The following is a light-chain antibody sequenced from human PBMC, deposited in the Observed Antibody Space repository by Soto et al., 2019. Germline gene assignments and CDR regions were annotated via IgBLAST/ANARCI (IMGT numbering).Light chain of an antibody. J-gene: IGKJ1*01. CDR3: LQHNSYPRT. CDR1: QSIDSS. CDR2: EAS. Sequence: DIQMTQSPSTLSASVGDRVTITCRASQSIDSSLAWYQQKPGKAPNLLIYEASSLEIGVPSRFSGSGSGTEFTLTISSLQPEDFATYYCLQHNSYPRTFGQGTKVDIK. V-gene: IGKV1-5*03.